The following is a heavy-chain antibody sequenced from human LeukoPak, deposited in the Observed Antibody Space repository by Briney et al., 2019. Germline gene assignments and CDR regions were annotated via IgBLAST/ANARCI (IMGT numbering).Heavy chain of an antibody. Sequence: GGSLRLSCAASGFTFSSYGMQWVRQATGKGVEWVSFIRYDGSNQYYVDSVKGRFTISRDNSKNTLYLQMNSLTTEDTAVYYCAKDSSPWCVDYWGQGTLVTVSS. CDR2: IRYDGSNQ. D-gene: IGHD2-8*01. CDR3: AKDSSPWCVDY. CDR1: GFTFSSYG. J-gene: IGHJ4*02. V-gene: IGHV3-30*02.